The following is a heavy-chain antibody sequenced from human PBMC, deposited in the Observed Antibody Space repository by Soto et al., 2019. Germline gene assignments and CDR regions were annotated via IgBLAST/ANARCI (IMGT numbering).Heavy chain of an antibody. CDR2: SSYGGIT. D-gene: IGHD3-3*01. V-gene: IGHV4-59*01. CDR1: GGSISGYY. J-gene: IGHJ4*02. Sequence: ASETLSLTCSVSGGSISGYYWSWIRQSPEKGLEYIAYSSYGGITNLNGALNGRVTMSIDTSKNQFSLKATSLTAADTAVYYCARARKATYITGGFDSWGQGTLVTVSS. CDR3: ARARKATYITGGFDS.